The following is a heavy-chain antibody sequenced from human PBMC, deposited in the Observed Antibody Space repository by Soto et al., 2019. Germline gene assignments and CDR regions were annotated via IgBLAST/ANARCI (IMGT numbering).Heavy chain of an antibody. Sequence: GGSLRLSCAASGFTFSSYAMSWVRQAPGKGLEWVSAISGSGGSTYYADSVKGRFTISRDNSKNTLYLQMNSLRAEDTAVYYCAKGRCSGGSCYYDPWGQGTLVTVSS. CDR3: AKGRCSGGSCYYDP. CDR2: ISGSGGST. CDR1: GFTFSSYA. J-gene: IGHJ5*02. D-gene: IGHD2-15*01. V-gene: IGHV3-23*01.